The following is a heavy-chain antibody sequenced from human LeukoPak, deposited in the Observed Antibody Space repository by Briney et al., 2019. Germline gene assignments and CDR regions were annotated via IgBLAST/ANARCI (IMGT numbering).Heavy chain of an antibody. D-gene: IGHD3-10*01. V-gene: IGHV4-61*02. J-gene: IGHJ4*02. CDR2: IYTSGST. CDR1: GGSISSGSYY. CDR3: ARIDSYGSGDY. Sequence: SETLSLTCTVSGGSISSGSYYWSWIRQPAGKGLEWIGRIYTSGSTNYNPSLKSRVTISVDTSKNQFSLKLSSVTAADTAVYYCARIDSYGSGDYWGQGTLVTVSS.